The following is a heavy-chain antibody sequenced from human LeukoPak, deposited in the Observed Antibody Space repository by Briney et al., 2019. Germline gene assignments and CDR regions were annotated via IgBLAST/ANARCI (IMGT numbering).Heavy chain of an antibody. D-gene: IGHD3-22*01. CDR2: IYPGDSDT. CDR3: ASGQLGTYDSSGYYAFPY. CDR1: GSSFTSYW. J-gene: IGHJ4*02. Sequence: GESLKISCQGSGSSFTSYWIGWVRQMPGKGLEWMGIIYPGDSDTRYSPSFQGQVTISADKSISTAYLQWSSLKASDTAMYYCASGQLGTYDSSGYYAFPYWGQGTLVTVSS. V-gene: IGHV5-51*01.